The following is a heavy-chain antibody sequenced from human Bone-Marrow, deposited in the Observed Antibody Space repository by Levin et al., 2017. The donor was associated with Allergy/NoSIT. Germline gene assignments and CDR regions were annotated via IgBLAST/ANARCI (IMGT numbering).Heavy chain of an antibody. CDR3: AREEQYGVVRGGYAMDV. J-gene: IGHJ6*02. CDR2: ISAYNGNT. Sequence: PVASVKVSCKASGYRFSSCGMSWVRQAPGQGLEWVGWISAYNGNTNYAQKFQGRVTMTTDTSTTTAYMELRSLRPDDTAVYYCAREEQYGVVRGGYAMDVWGQGTTVTVSS. CDR1: GYRFSSCG. V-gene: IGHV1-18*01. D-gene: IGHD3-3*01.